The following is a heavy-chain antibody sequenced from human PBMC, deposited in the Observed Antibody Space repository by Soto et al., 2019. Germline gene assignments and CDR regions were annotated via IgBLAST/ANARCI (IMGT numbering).Heavy chain of an antibody. V-gene: IGHV3-33*01. CDR1: GFTFSSYG. J-gene: IGHJ4*02. D-gene: IGHD2-2*02. CDR3: ARDQDVVVPAAITGLDY. CDR2: IWYDGSNK. Sequence: QVQLVESGGGVVQPGRSLRLSCAASGFTFSSYGMHWVRKSPGKGLEWVAVIWYDGSNKYYADSVKGRFTISRDNSKNTLYLQMNRLRAEDTSVYYCARDQDVVVPAAITGLDYWGQGTLVTVSS.